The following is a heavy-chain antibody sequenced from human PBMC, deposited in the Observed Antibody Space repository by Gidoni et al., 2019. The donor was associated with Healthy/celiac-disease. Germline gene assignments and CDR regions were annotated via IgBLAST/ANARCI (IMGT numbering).Heavy chain of an antibody. CDR1: GFTFSSYW. J-gene: IGHJ4*02. D-gene: IGHD6-19*01. V-gene: IGHV3-74*01. CDR2: INSDGSST. Sequence: EVQLVESGGCLFPPGGSLRLYCTASGFTFSSYWMHWLRQAPGKGMVWVSRINSDGSSTSYADSVKGRFTISRDNAKNTLYLQMNSLRAEDTAVYYCARVQYSSGRGFDYWGQGTLVTVSS. CDR3: ARVQYSSGRGFDY.